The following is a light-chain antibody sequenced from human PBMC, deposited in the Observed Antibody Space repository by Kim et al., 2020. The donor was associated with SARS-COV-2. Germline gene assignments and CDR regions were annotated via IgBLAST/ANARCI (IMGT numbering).Light chain of an antibody. CDR2: PAS. Sequence: ESVGDRVTITCRASQGIRNDLGWYQQKPGKAPKLLIYPASSLQSGVPSRFSGSGSGTDFTLTISSLQPEDFATYYCLQAYNSPRTFGQGTKVEIK. V-gene: IGKV1-6*01. CDR3: LQAYNSPRT. J-gene: IGKJ1*01. CDR1: QGIRND.